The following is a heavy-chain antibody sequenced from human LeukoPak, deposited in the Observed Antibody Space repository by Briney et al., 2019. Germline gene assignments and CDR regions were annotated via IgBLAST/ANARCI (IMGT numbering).Heavy chain of an antibody. CDR1: GGSFSGYY. J-gene: IGHJ4*02. D-gene: IGHD5-24*01. Sequence: SETLSLTCAVYGGSFSGYYWSWIRQPPGKGLEWIGEINHSGSTNYNPSLKSRVTISVDTSKNQFSLKLSSVTAADTAVYYCALEVPDFDYWGRGTLVTVSS. CDR3: ALEVPDFDY. CDR2: INHSGST. V-gene: IGHV4-34*01.